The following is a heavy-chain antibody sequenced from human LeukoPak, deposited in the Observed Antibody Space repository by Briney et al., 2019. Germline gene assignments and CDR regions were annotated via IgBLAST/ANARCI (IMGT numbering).Heavy chain of an antibody. CDR1: GYSIRSGHY. CDR3: ASCDSSGYGFDWFDP. V-gene: IGHV4-38-2*02. Sequence: PSETLSLTCSVSGYSIRSGHYWGWIRQPPGQGLEWIGSIYHSGNTYYNPSLKSRVTISVDTSKNQFSLKLSSVTAADTAVYYCASCDSSGYGFDWFDPWGQGTLVTVSS. D-gene: IGHD3-22*01. CDR2: IYHSGNT. J-gene: IGHJ5*02.